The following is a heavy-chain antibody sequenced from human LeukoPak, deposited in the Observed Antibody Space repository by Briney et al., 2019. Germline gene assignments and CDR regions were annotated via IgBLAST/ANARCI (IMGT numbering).Heavy chain of an antibody. D-gene: IGHD1-26*01. CDR1: GGSISSSSYY. V-gene: IGHV4-39*01. J-gene: IGHJ4*02. CDR3: AAPSGRPIVGATFDY. Sequence: SSETLSLTCTVSGGSISSSSYYWGRIRQPPGKGLEWIGSIYYSGSTYYNPSLKSRVTISVDTSKNQFSLKLSSVTAADTAVYYCAAPSGRPIVGATFDYWGQGTLVTVSS. CDR2: IYYSGST.